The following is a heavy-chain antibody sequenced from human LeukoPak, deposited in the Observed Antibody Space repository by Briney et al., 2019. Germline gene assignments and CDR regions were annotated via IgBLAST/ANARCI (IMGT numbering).Heavy chain of an antibody. CDR2: IYHSGST. CDR1: GYSISSGYY. D-gene: IGHD5-24*01. Sequence: SETLSLTCTVSGYSISSGYYWGWIRQPPGKGLEWIGGIYHSGSTYYNPSLKSRVTISVDTSKNQFSLKLSSVTAADTAVYYCARDGDGYNFNYYYMDVWGKGTTVTVSS. V-gene: IGHV4-38-2*02. CDR3: ARDGDGYNFNYYYMDV. J-gene: IGHJ6*03.